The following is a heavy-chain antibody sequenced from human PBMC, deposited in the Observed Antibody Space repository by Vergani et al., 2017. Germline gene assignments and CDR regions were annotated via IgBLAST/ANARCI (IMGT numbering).Heavy chain of an antibody. CDR3: GRVADFYCLGSRHLVR. J-gene: IGHJ4*02. CDR2: MYHSGST. D-gene: IGHD3-10*01. CDR1: GGSMSGYY. Sequence: QVRLQESGPGLVKPSETLSLTCSVSGGSMSGYYWSWIRQPPGKELEWIGYMYHSGSTNYNPSLETRVTISGDTSKNQFSLKLNSVTAADTAVYYCGRVADFYCLGSRHLVRWVQGVLVTVSS. V-gene: IGHV4-59*01.